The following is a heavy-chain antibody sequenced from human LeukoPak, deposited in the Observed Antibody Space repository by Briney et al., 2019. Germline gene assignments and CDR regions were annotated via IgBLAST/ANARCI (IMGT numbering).Heavy chain of an antibody. J-gene: IGHJ4*02. CDR1: GGSISSETSS. CDR2: IAHTGNT. Sequence: PSQTLSLTCTVSGGSISSETSSYNWIRQPPGKGLEWIGYIAHTGNTYYSTSLKSRVTIAIDMSKNQFSLKLSTVSATDTAVYYYARGYSDYPYYFDHWGQGTLIPVSS. D-gene: IGHD5-12*01. V-gene: IGHV4-30-2*01. CDR3: ARGYSDYPYYFDH.